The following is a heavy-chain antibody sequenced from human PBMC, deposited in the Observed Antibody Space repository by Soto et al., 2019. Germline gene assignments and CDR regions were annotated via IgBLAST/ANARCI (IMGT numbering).Heavy chain of an antibody. Sequence: EVQLVESGGGLVRPGGSLRLSCAASGSTVRSNYMSWVRQAPGKGLEWVSVIYSGGSTYYADSVKGRLTTSRDSSKNTLYLQMNSLRAEDTAVYYCATLEEVVEWLPLTYMDVWGKGTTVIVSS. CDR2: IYSGGST. CDR1: GSTVRSNY. CDR3: ATLEEVVEWLPLTYMDV. J-gene: IGHJ6*03. D-gene: IGHD3-16*01. V-gene: IGHV3-66*01.